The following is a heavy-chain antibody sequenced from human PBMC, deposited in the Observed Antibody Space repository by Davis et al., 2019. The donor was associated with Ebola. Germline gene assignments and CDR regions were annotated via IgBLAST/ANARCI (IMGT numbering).Heavy chain of an antibody. V-gene: IGHV3-30-3*01. CDR3: ANVDTALDY. Sequence: GESLKISCLASGFTFSSYAMHWVRQAPGKGLEWVAVISYDGSNKYYADSVKGRFTISRDNSKNTLYLQMNSLRAEDTAVYYCANVDTALDYWGQGTLVTVSS. J-gene: IGHJ4*02. CDR2: ISYDGSNK. D-gene: IGHD5-18*01. CDR1: GFTFSSYA.